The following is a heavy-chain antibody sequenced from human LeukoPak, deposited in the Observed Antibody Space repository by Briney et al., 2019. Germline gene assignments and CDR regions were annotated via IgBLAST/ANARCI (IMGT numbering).Heavy chain of an antibody. CDR2: IRYDGSNK. Sequence: GGSLRHSCAASGFTFSSYGMHWVRQAPGKGLEWVAFIRYDGSNKYYADSVKGRFTISRDNSKNTLYLQMNSLRAEDTAVYYCAKDGVLKVDTAILWGQGTLVTVSS. CDR1: GFTFSSYG. CDR3: AKDGVLKVDTAIL. D-gene: IGHD5-18*01. J-gene: IGHJ4*02. V-gene: IGHV3-30*02.